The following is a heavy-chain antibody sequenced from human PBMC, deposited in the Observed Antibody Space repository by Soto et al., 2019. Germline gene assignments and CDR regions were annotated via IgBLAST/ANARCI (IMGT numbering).Heavy chain of an antibody. D-gene: IGHD2-15*01. CDR1: GFTFSSYG. V-gene: IGHV3-30*18. CDR3: AKSGYCSGGSCSYYYYYYGMDV. CDR2: ISYDGSNK. Sequence: GGSLRLSCAASGFTFSSYGMHWVRQARGKGLEWVAVISYDGSNKYYADSVKGRFTISRDNSKNTLYLQMNSLRAEDTAVYYCAKSGYCSGGSCSYYYYYYGMDVWGQGTTVTVSS. J-gene: IGHJ6*02.